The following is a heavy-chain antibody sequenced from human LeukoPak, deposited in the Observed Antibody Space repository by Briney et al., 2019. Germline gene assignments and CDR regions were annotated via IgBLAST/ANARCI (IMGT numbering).Heavy chain of an antibody. CDR3: ARGITVVRGVIKGGMDV. Sequence: GASVKVSCKASGYTFNRYAMNWVRQAPGQGLEWMGRIIPIVGTANYAQKFQGRVTITADKSTATVYMGLSSLRSGDTAVYYCARGITVVRGVIKGGMDVWGQGTTVTVSS. CDR2: IIPIVGTA. V-gene: IGHV1-69*04. J-gene: IGHJ6*02. D-gene: IGHD3-10*01. CDR1: GYTFNRYA.